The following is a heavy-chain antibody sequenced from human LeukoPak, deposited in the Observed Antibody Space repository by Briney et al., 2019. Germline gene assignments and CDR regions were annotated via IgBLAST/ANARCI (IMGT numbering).Heavy chain of an antibody. CDR3: ARGRSRFDPLDV. V-gene: IGHV1-8*01. CDR1: GYTFTSYD. J-gene: IGHJ6*02. CDR2: MNPNSGNT. D-gene: IGHD3-9*01. Sequence: GASVKVSCKASGYTFTSYDINWVRQATGQGLEWMGWMNPNSGNTGYAQKFQGRVTMTRNTSISTAYMELSSLRSEDTAVYYCARGRSRFDPLDVWGQGTTVTVSS.